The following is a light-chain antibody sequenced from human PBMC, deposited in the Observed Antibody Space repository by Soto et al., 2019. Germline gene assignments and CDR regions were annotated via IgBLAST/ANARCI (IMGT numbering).Light chain of an antibody. J-gene: IGKJ5*01. CDR3: QEYGPSPGD. Sequence: VMTQSPASLSLAQGEGATLGGSASQILSSNYLAWYQQKPGQAPRLLIYGASIRATGIPDRFSGSGSGTDFTLTFSRLEPADFAVYYCQEYGPSPGDFGQGTRLEIK. V-gene: IGKV3-20*01. CDR2: GAS. CDR1: QILSSNY.